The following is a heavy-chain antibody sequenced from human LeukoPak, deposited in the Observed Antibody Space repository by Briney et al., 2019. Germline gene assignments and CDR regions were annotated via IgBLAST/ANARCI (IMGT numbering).Heavy chain of an antibody. V-gene: IGHV1-69*04. D-gene: IGHD3-22*01. CDR2: IIPILGIA. CDR1: GGTFISYV. CDR3: ASPPADYYDSRDYFDY. Sequence: SVKVSCKASGGTFISYVISWVRQAPGQGLEWMGRIIPILGIANYAQKFQGRVTITADKSTSTAYMELSSLRSEDTAVYYCASPPADYYDSRDYFDYWGQGTLVTVSS. J-gene: IGHJ4*02.